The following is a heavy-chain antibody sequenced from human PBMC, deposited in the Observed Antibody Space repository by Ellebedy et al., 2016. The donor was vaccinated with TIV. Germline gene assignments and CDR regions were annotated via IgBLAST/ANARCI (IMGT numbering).Heavy chain of an antibody. D-gene: IGHD4-23*01. CDR3: ARVPLPGKADY. CDR2: ISTYNDKK. Sequence: ASVKVSXXTPGYTFTTSGISWVRQAPGKGLEWVGWISTYNDKKNYALKFHDRVTMTTDTSTSTAYMELRSLISDDTAVYYCARVPLPGKADYWGQGTLVTVSS. CDR1: GYTFTTSG. J-gene: IGHJ4*02. V-gene: IGHV1-18*01.